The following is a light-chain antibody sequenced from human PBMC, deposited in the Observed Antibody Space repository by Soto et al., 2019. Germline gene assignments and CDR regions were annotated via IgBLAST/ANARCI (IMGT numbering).Light chain of an antibody. CDR2: EVV. Sequence: QSVLAQPASASGSPGQSVTISCTGTKNDIGVYDFVSWYQHHPGKAPRLIIYEVVQRPSGVPDRFSGSKSGNTASLTVSGLQAADEADYCCKSYAGSNTYVFGSGTKVTVL. V-gene: IGLV2-8*01. CDR1: KNDIGVYDF. CDR3: KSYAGSNTYV. J-gene: IGLJ1*01.